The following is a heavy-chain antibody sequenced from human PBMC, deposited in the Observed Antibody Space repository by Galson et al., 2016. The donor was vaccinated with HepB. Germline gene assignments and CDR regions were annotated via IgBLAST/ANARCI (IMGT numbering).Heavy chain of an antibody. V-gene: IGHV3-11*04. D-gene: IGHD3-10*01. CDR3: ARAAGHGHYGSGSRFDY. J-gene: IGHJ4*02. Sequence: VKGRFTISRDNAKNSLQLQMNSLRVEDTAVYYCARAAGHGHYGSGSRFDYWGQGTLVTVSS.